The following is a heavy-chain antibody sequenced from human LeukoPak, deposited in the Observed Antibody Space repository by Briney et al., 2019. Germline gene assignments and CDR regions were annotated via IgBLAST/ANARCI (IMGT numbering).Heavy chain of an antibody. CDR1: GGSFSGYY. CDR3: ARAGWFGEFSTDY. V-gene: IGHV4-34*01. J-gene: IGHJ4*02. Sequence: PSETLSLTCAVHGGSFSGYYWSWIRQPPGKGLEWIGEINHSGSTNYNPSLKSRVAISVDTSKNQFSLKLSSVTAADTAVYYCARAGWFGEFSTDYWGQGTLVTVSS. CDR2: INHSGST. D-gene: IGHD3-10*01.